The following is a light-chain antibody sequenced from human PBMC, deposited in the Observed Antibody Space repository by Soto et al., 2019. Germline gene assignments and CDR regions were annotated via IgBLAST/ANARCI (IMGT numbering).Light chain of an antibody. Sequence: DIQMTQSPSTLSASVGDRVTITCRASQSISSWLAWYQQKPGKAPKLLIYKASSLESGVPSRFSGSGSGTEFTLTISSLQPDDAATYYCQLYNIYWTFGQGTKVEIK. J-gene: IGKJ1*01. CDR1: QSISSW. V-gene: IGKV1-5*03. CDR2: KAS. CDR3: QLYNIYWT.